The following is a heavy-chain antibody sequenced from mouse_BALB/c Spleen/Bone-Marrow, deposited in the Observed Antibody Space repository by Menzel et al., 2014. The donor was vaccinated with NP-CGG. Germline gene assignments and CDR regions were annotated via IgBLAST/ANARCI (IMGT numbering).Heavy chain of an antibody. CDR2: INPDSSTI. CDR1: GFDFSRYW. V-gene: IGHV4-1*02. D-gene: IGHD6-1*01. CDR3: ARSAYYAMDY. Sequence: EVQLVESGGGLVQPGGSLKLSCAASGFDFSRYWMSWVRQAPGKGLEWIGEINPDSSTINYTPSLKDKFIISRDNAKNTLYLQMSKVRSEDTALYYCARSAYYAMDYWGQGTSVTVSS. J-gene: IGHJ4*01.